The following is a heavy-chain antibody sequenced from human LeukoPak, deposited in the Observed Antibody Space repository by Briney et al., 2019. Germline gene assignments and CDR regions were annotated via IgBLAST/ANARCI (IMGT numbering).Heavy chain of an antibody. CDR2: VYRHTST. CDR3: ASDENNISWFYY. Sequence: SETLSLTCTVSGGSISSSSYYWGWIRQPPGKGLEWIGTVYRHTSTYYNPSLESRVSISIDTSKNQFSLNLRSVTAADTAVYFCASDENNISWFYYWGQGTLVTVSS. CDR1: GGSISSSSYY. J-gene: IGHJ4*02. V-gene: IGHV4-39*07. D-gene: IGHD2/OR15-2a*01.